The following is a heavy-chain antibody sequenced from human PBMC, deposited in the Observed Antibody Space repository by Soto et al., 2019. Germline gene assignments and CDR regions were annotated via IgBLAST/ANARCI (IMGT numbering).Heavy chain of an antibody. CDR1: GYTFTGYY. J-gene: IGHJ6*02. CDR2: INPNSGGT. D-gene: IGHD5-12*01. Sequence: VSVKVSCKASGYTFTGYYMHWVRQAPGQGLECMGWINPNSGGTNYAQKFQGWVTMTRDTSISTAYMELSRLRSDDTAVCYCARDKEGYSGYENYYYYGMDVWGQGTTVTVSS. V-gene: IGHV1-2*04. CDR3: ARDKEGYSGYENYYYYGMDV.